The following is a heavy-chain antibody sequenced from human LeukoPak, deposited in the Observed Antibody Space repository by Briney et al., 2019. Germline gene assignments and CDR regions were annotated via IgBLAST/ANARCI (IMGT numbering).Heavy chain of an antibody. CDR1: GFTFDDYA. J-gene: IGHJ4*02. D-gene: IGHD3-10*01. V-gene: IGHV3-43D*03. CDR2: ISWDGGST. CDR3: AKGVGGYGSGSYYTY. Sequence: GSLRLSCAASGFTFDDYAMHWVRQAPGKGLEWVSLISWDGGSTYYADSVKGRFTISRDNSKNSLYLQMNSLRAEDTALYYCAKGVGGYGSGSYYTYWGQGTLVTVSS.